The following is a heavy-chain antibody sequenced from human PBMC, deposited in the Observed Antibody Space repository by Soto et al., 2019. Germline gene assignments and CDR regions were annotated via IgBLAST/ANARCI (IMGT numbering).Heavy chain of an antibody. J-gene: IGHJ4*02. CDR3: VKKRSYERSKYDHFDY. CDR1: GFSFSTYP. Sequence: EVQLLESGGGLVQPGGSLRLSCATSGFSFSTYPMSWVRQAPGKGLEWVTAISGNGRGTSYADSVKGRFTILRDNSKTTLYLQMNSLRAEDTAVYYCVKKRSYERSKYDHFDYWGQGTLVTVSP. D-gene: IGHD3-22*01. V-gene: IGHV3-23*01. CDR2: ISGNGRGT.